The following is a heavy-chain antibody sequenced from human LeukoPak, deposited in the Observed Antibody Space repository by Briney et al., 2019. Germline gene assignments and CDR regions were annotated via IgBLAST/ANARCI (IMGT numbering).Heavy chain of an antibody. CDR1: GFTFSSYA. CDR2: ISYDGSNK. J-gene: IGHJ4*02. Sequence: GGSLRLSCAASGFTFSSYAMHWVRQAPGKGLEWVAVISYDGSNKYYADSVKGRFTISRDNSKNTLYLQMNSLRAEDTAVYYCVRSYGDYVPDDYWGQGTLVTVSS. D-gene: IGHD4-17*01. V-gene: IGHV3-30-3*01. CDR3: VRSYGDYVPDDY.